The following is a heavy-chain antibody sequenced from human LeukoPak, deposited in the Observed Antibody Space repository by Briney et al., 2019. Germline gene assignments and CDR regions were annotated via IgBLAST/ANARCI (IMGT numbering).Heavy chain of an antibody. CDR1: GFTFSSYW. CDR2: IKQDGSEK. J-gene: IGHJ4*01. Sequence: GGSLRLSCAASGFTFSSYWMSRVRQAPGKGLEWVANIKQDGSEKYYVDSVKGRFTISRDNAKNSLYLQMNSLRAEDTAVYFCARDRSVVTGYYYFDFWGHGTLVTVSS. V-gene: IGHV3-7*01. CDR3: ARDRSVVTGYYYFDF. D-gene: IGHD3-9*01.